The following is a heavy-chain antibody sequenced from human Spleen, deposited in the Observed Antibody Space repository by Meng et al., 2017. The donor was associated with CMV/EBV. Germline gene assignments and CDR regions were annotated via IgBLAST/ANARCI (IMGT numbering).Heavy chain of an antibody. CDR3: AGDEVVGPTSCSGIGYFDQ. J-gene: IGHJ4*02. Sequence: GESLKISCAASGFSISPYAMQLVRQAPGKGLEWVAVISFDASNKRYADPVKGRFAITRDNSKDTLYLERKSLRTEDTAVYYCAGDEVVGPTSCSGIGYFDQWGQGTLVTVSS. CDR1: GFSISPYA. CDR2: ISFDASNK. D-gene: IGHD1-26*01. V-gene: IGHV3-30*01.